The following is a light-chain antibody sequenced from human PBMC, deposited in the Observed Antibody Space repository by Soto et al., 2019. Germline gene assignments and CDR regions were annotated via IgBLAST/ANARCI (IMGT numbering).Light chain of an antibody. Sequence: EIVLTQSPVTLSLSPGERDTLSCRASQSVSSYLAWYQQKPGQAPRLLIYDASNRATGIPARFSGSGSGTDFTLTISSLEPEDFAVYYCQQRSNWPRTFGQGTKVDIK. CDR3: QQRSNWPRT. J-gene: IGKJ1*01. CDR2: DAS. CDR1: QSVSSY. V-gene: IGKV3-11*01.